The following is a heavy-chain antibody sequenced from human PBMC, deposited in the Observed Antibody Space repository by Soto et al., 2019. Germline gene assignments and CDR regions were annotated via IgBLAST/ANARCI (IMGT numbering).Heavy chain of an antibody. J-gene: IGHJ4*02. Sequence: GSLRLSCVASGITFRSRAMSWVRQAPGEGLEWVSTITDSGGDTKYADSVRGRFTISRDNSRNTLYLQMSSLRAEDSAVYYCAKDQMIVVATTAFDYWGQGTLVTVSS. D-gene: IGHD3-22*01. V-gene: IGHV3-23*01. CDR2: ITDSGGDT. CDR3: AKDQMIVVATTAFDY. CDR1: GITFRSRA.